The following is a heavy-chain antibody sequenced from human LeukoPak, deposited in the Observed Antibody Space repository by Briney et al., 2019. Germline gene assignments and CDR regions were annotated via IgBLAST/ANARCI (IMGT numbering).Heavy chain of an antibody. Sequence: GASVKVSCKASGGTFSSYAISWVRQAPGQGLEWMGGIIPIFGTANYAQKFQGRVTITADKSTSTAYMELSSLRSEDTAVYYCAREGWATAGTYYFDYWGQGTLVTVSS. D-gene: IGHD6-13*01. CDR1: GGTFSSYA. CDR3: AREGWATAGTYYFDY. CDR2: IIPIFGTA. V-gene: IGHV1-69*06. J-gene: IGHJ4*02.